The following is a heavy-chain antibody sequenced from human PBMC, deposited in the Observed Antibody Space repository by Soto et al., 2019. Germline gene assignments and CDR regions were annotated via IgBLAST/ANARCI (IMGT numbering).Heavy chain of an antibody. CDR1: GFSFYDYG. D-gene: IGHD3-22*01. Sequence: PGGSLRLSCAASGFSFYDYGMSWVRQAPGKGLEWVSGINWNGGSTGYADSVKGRFTISRDNAKNSLYLQMNSLRAEDTALYYCARDSSQYYYDSSGRIYFDYWGQGT. J-gene: IGHJ4*02. CDR3: ARDSSQYYYDSSGRIYFDY. CDR2: INWNGGST. V-gene: IGHV3-20*04.